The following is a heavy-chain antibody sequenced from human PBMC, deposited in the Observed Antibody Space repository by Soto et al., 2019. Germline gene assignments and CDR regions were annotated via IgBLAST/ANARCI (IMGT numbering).Heavy chain of an antibody. J-gene: IGHJ3*02. CDR1: GYTFTGYY. V-gene: IGHV1-2*02. CDR2: INPNSGGT. CDR3: ARGLAVAGPVANDAFDI. D-gene: IGHD6-19*01. Sequence: GASVKVSCKASGYTFTGYYMHWVRQAPGQGLEWMGWINPNSGGTNYAQKFQGRVTMTRDTSISTAYMELSRLRSDDTAVYYCARGLAVAGPVANDAFDIWGQGTMVTVSS.